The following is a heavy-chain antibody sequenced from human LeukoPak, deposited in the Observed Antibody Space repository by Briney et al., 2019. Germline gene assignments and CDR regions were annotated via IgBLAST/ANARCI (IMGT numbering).Heavy chain of an antibody. D-gene: IGHD3-22*01. V-gene: IGHV3-9*01. J-gene: IGHJ3*02. CDR1: GFTFDDYA. Sequence: GRSLRLSCAASGFTFDDYAMHWVRRAPGKGLEWVSGISWNSGSIGYADSVKGRFTISRDNAKNSLYLQMNSLRAEDTALYYCAKGAYYYDSRVVPIWGQGTMVTVSS. CDR2: ISWNSGSI. CDR3: AKGAYYYDSRVVPI.